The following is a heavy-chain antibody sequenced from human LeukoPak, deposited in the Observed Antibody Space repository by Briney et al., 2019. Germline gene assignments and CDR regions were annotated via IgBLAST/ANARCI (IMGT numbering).Heavy chain of an antibody. Sequence: SETLSLTCTVSGGSISSYYWSWIRQSPGKGLEWIGYIYYTETSYNPSLKSRVTISADTSKNQFSLKLYSVTAADTAVYYCATRKLGNDYWGQGTLVTVSS. D-gene: IGHD7-27*01. CDR3: ATRKLGNDY. V-gene: IGHV4-59*01. CDR1: GGSISSYY. J-gene: IGHJ4*02. CDR2: IYYTET.